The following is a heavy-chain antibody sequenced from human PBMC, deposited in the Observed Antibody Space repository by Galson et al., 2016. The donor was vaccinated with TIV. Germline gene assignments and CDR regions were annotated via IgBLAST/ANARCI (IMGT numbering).Heavy chain of an antibody. V-gene: IGHV1-24*01. D-gene: IGHD3-22*01. Sequence: SVKVSCKVSGYSLTEVVMHWVRQAPGKGLEGMGGFDPEVGRTIYAPKLQGRVTMTADTSTDTAYMELGSLRFEDTAVYYCATVAWFPGLSLDNWGQGTLVTVSS. CDR2: FDPEVGRT. J-gene: IGHJ4*02. CDR3: ATVAWFPGLSLDN. CDR1: GYSLTEVV.